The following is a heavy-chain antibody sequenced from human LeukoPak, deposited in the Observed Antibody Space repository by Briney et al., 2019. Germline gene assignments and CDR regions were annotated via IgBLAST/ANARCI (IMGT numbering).Heavy chain of an antibody. CDR3: ATVGRIAFDI. CDR2: ISWNSGSI. Sequence: GGSLRLSCAASGFTFDDYAMHWVRQAPGKGLEWVSGISWNSGSIGYADSVKGRFTISRDNAKNSLYLQMNSLRAEDTALYYCATVGRIAFDIWGQGTMVTVSS. D-gene: IGHD1-26*01. CDR1: GFTFDDYA. J-gene: IGHJ3*02. V-gene: IGHV3-9*01.